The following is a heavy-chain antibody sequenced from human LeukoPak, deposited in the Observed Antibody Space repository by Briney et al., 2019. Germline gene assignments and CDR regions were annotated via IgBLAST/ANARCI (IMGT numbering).Heavy chain of an antibody. Sequence: PSETLSLTCTVSGGSISSSSYYWGWIRQPPGKGLEWIGSIYYSGSTYYNPSLKSRVTISVDTSKNQFSLKLSSVTAADTAVYYCARAGYRGAFDIWGQGTMVTVSS. CDR2: IYYSGST. V-gene: IGHV4-39*07. D-gene: IGHD3-10*01. CDR3: ARAGYRGAFDI. CDR1: GGSISSSSYY. J-gene: IGHJ3*02.